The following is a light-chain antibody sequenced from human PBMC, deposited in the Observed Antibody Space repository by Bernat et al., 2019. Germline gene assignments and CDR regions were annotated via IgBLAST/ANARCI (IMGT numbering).Light chain of an antibody. J-gene: IGLJ3*02. V-gene: IGLV3-21*02. Sequence: YELTQPPSLSVAPGETATFSCGADDIGRKSVHWYQQKPGQAPLLVVYDDSDRLAGIPERFSGSNSGNTATLSISRVEGGDEADYYCQVWHSNTRVFGGGTKLTVL. CDR2: DDS. CDR3: QVWHSNTRV. CDR1: DIGRKS.